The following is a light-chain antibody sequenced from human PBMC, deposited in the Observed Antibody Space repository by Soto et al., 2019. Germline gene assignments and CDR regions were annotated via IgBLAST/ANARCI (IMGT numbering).Light chain of an antibody. V-gene: IGKV3-11*01. CDR3: QQRSNWPAGT. Sequence: EIVLTQSPATLSLSPGERATLSCRASQSVSSYLAWYQQKPGQAPRLLIYDASNRATGIPARFSGSGSGTDFTLTISSLAHEDFAVYYCQQRSNWPAGTFGQGTKVEIK. J-gene: IGKJ1*01. CDR2: DAS. CDR1: QSVSSY.